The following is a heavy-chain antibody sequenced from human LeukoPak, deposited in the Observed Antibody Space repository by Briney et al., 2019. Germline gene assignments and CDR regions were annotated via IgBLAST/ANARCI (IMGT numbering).Heavy chain of an antibody. V-gene: IGHV3-30*02. D-gene: IGHD1-26*01. Sequence: GGSLRLSCAASGFTFSSYGMPWVRQAPGKGLEWVAFIRYDGSNKYYADSVKGRFTISRDNSKNTLYLQMNSLRAEDTAVYYCATWELGDFDIWGQGTMVTVSS. CDR3: ATWELGDFDI. J-gene: IGHJ3*02. CDR1: GFTFSSYG. CDR2: IRYDGSNK.